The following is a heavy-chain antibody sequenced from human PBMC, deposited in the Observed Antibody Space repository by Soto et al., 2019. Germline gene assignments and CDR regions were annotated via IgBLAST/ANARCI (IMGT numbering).Heavy chain of an antibody. Sequence: GGSLRLSCAASGFTFSSYAMHWVRQAPGKGLEWVAVISYDGSNKYYADSVKGRFTISRDNSKNTLYLQMNSLRAEDTAVYYCARDHKYCSGSSCYDTHYDYYGIDTWCQQTTLTVSS. CDR2: ISYDGSNK. CDR1: GFTFSSYA. CDR3: ARDHKYCSGSSCYDTHYDYYGIDT. V-gene: IGHV3-30-3*01. D-gene: IGHD2-15*01. J-gene: IGHJ6*02.